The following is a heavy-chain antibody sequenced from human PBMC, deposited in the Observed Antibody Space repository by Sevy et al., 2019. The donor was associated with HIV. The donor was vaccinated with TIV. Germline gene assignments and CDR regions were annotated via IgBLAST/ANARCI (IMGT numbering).Heavy chain of an antibody. J-gene: IGHJ4*02. Sequence: GGSLKLSCAASGFIFSSYEMSWVRHAPGKGLEWVSHISQSGGTTYYSDSVKGRFTISRDNAKNSLYLQMNSLRAEDTAIYYCARDLPPSATTVAHSDYWGQGTLVTVSS. D-gene: IGHD4-17*01. CDR2: ISQSGGTT. CDR3: ARDLPPSATTVAHSDY. CDR1: GFIFSSYE. V-gene: IGHV3-48*03.